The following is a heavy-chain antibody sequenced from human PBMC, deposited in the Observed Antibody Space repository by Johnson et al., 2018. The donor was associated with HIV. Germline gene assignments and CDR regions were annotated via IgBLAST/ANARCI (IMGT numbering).Heavy chain of an antibody. CDR2: IKQDGSEK. V-gene: IGHV3-7*05. J-gene: IGHJ3*02. CDR1: GFTFSDNH. CDR3: ARDESYRKYALTAFDI. Sequence: DVQVVESGGGLVKPGGSLRVSCVASGFTFSDNHMSWIRQAPGKGLEWVANIKQDGSEKYYVDSVKGRFTISRDNAKNSLFLQMNSLRAEGTAVYYCARDESYRKYALTAFDIWGQGTMVIVSS. D-gene: IGHD1-14*01.